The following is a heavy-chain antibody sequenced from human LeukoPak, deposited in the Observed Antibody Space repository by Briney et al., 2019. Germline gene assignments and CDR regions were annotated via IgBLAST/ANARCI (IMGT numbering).Heavy chain of an antibody. Sequence: GGSLRLSCAASGFSFSNYAMHWVRQAPGKGLEWVAVISYDGSNKYYADSVKGRFTISRDNSKNTLYLQMSSLRAEDTAVYYCVKDPFYGGNPLYYFDYWGQGTLVTVSS. CDR3: VKDPFYGGNPLYYFDY. J-gene: IGHJ4*02. CDR1: GFSFSNYA. D-gene: IGHD4-23*01. V-gene: IGHV3-30*14. CDR2: ISYDGSNK.